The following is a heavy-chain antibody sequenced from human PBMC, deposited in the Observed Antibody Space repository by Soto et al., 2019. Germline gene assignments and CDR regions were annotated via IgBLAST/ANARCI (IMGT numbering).Heavy chain of an antibody. CDR2: IYATGTT. Sequence: SETLSLTCTVSGASIIGFYWSWIRKSAGKGLEWIGRIYATGTTDYNPSLKSRVMMSLDTSKKQFSLKLRSGTAADTAVYYCVRDGTKTLRDWFDPWGQGISVTVSS. CDR3: VRDGTKTLRDWFDP. CDR1: GASIIGFY. J-gene: IGHJ5*02. V-gene: IGHV4-4*07. D-gene: IGHD1-1*01.